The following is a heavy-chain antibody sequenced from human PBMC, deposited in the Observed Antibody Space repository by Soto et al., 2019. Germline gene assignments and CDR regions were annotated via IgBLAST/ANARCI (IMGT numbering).Heavy chain of an antibody. J-gene: IGHJ4*02. V-gene: IGHV3-7*02. D-gene: IGHD3-16*01. CDR3: VTYYDAKGWGTY. CDR1: GFSFTSYW. CDR2: INEDGSEK. Sequence: EVQLVESGGGLVQPGGSLRLSCAASGFSFTSYWMDWVRQAPGKGLEWVAMINEDGSEKYYVDSVKGRFTISRDNAKNSLYLEMDSLRAEDTAVHYCVTYYDAKGWGTYWGQGNLVTVSS.